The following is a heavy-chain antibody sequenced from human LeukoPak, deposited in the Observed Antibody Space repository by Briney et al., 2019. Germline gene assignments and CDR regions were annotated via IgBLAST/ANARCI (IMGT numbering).Heavy chain of an antibody. Sequence: ASVKVSCKASGYTFTGYYMHWVRQAPGQGLEWMGWINPNSGGTNYAQKLQGRVTMTTDTSTSTAYMELRSLRSDDTAVYYCARGIAVAGTGGVTRFDYWGXGTLVTVSS. CDR3: ARGIAVAGTGGVTRFDY. CDR2: INPNSGGT. D-gene: IGHD6-19*01. V-gene: IGHV1-2*02. CDR1: GYTFTGYY. J-gene: IGHJ4*02.